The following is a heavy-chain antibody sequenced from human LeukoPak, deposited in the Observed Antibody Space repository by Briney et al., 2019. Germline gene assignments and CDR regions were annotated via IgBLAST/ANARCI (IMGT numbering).Heavy chain of an antibody. D-gene: IGHD6-19*01. Sequence: SETLSLTCTVSGGSISSSSYYWGWIRQPPGKGLEWIGEIYHSGSTNYNPSLKSRVTISVDKSKNQFSLKLGSVTAADTAVYYCARVEVAGTGLDWGQGTLVTVSS. CDR3: ARVEVAGTGLD. CDR2: IYHSGST. J-gene: IGHJ4*02. CDR1: GGSISSSSYY. V-gene: IGHV4-39*07.